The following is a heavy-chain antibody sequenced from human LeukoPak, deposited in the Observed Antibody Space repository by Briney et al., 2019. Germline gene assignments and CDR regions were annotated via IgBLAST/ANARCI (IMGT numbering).Heavy chain of an antibody. CDR3: ARWAGGYDSSGYPYYFDY. J-gene: IGHJ4*02. CDR1: GGTFSSYA. V-gene: IGHV1-69*05. CDR2: IIPIFGTA. D-gene: IGHD3-22*01. Sequence: GSSVKASCKASGGTFSSYAISWVRQAPGQGLEWMGGIIPIFGTANYAQKFQGRVTITTDESTSTAYMELSSLRSEDTAVYYCARWAGGYDSSGYPYYFDYWGQGTLVTVSS.